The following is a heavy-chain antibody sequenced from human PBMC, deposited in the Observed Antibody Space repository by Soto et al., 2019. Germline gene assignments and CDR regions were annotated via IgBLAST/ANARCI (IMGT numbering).Heavy chain of an antibody. CDR1: GGSIRGRDYY. CDR2: IYYSGST. D-gene: IGHD2-15*01. Sequence: TRTVAGGSIRGRDYYCSVIRQTPRKGLEWIGYIYYSGSTNYNPSLKSRVTISVDTSKNQFSLKLSSVTAADTAVYYCAREDMRISAYRSSYYCYSFMDVWRKGSTVTDTS. CDR3: AREDMRISAYRSSYYCYSFMDV. J-gene: IGHJ6*03. V-gene: IGHV4-30-4*01.